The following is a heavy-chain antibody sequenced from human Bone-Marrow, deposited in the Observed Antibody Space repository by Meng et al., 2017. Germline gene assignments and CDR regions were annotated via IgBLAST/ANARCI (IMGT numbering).Heavy chain of an antibody. D-gene: IGHD6-19*01. Sequence: GSLRLSCAASGFTFREYYMSWIRQAPGKGLEWVAYISSSGGSVYYADSVKGRFTISRDNAEKSLHLQMDSLRAEDTAVYYCATSCLAVAGTSQFDYWGQGILVTVSS. V-gene: IGHV3-11*01. CDR2: ISSSGGSV. CDR3: ATSCLAVAGTSQFDY. CDR1: GFTFREYY. J-gene: IGHJ4*02.